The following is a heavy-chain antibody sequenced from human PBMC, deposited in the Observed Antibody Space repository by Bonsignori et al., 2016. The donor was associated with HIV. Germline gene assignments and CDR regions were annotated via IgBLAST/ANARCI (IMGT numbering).Heavy chain of an antibody. Sequence: GGSLRLSCAASGFTFNNYGMHWVRQAPGKGLEWVAFVRYDGSNKYYADSVKGRFTISRDNSKNTLYVQMNSLRAEDTAVYYCAKDVPFRGYVDYWGQGTLVTVSS. CDR1: GFTFNNYG. CDR2: VRYDGSNK. J-gene: IGHJ4*02. CDR3: AKDVPFRGYVDY. D-gene: IGHD6-13*01. V-gene: IGHV3-30*02.